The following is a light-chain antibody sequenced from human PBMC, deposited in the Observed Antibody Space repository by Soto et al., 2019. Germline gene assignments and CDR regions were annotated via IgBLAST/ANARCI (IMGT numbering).Light chain of an antibody. CDR1: QSISSY. V-gene: IGKV1-39*01. CDR3: KPSYSSHRP. Sequence: DIQMTQSTSALSASAGDRVTITGRTSQSISSYLNWYQQKPGKAHKLMIYAASTLQRGVPSRFSGSGSGTDFTLTISSIQPEDFATYYCKPSYSSHRPFG. CDR2: AAS. J-gene: IGKJ1*01.